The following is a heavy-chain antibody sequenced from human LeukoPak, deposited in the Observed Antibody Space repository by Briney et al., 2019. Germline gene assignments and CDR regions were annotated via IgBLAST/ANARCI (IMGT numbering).Heavy chain of an antibody. Sequence: GSSVKVSCKASGGTFSSYAISWVRQAPGQGLEWMGRIIPILGIANYAQKFQGRVTITADKSTSTAYMELSSLRSEDTAVYYCARGTTVVWKPPFDPWGQGTLVTVSS. D-gene: IGHD4-23*01. CDR1: GGTFSSYA. J-gene: IGHJ5*02. CDR2: IIPILGIA. CDR3: ARGTTVVWKPPFDP. V-gene: IGHV1-69*04.